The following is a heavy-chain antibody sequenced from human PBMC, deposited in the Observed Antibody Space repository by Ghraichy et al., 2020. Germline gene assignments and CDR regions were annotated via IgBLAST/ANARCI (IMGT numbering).Heavy chain of an antibody. J-gene: IGHJ4*02. CDR1: GFTFSSYW. CDR2: ISSDGSSI. Sequence: GVLNISCAASGFTFSSYWMHWVRQAPGKGLVWVSRISSDGSSITYADSVKGRFTISRDNAKNTLYLQMNNLRADDTAVYYCACLPYYDFWSDYLGSHDYWGQGTLVNVSS. CDR3: ACLPYYDFWSDYLGSHDY. V-gene: IGHV3-74*03. D-gene: IGHD3-3*01.